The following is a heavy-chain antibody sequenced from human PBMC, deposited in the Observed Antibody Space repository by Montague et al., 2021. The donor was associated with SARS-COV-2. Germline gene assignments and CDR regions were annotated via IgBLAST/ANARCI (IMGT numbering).Heavy chain of an antibody. J-gene: IGHJ4*02. V-gene: IGHV4-4*02. Sequence: SETLSLTCAASGGSISSSNWWSWVRQPPGKGLEWIGEIYHSGSTNYNPSLKSRVTISVDKSKNQFSLKLSSVAAADTAVYYCARGGSSSFPFDYWGQGTLVTVSS. CDR3: ARGGSSSFPFDY. CDR2: IYHSGST. CDR1: GGSISSSNW. D-gene: IGHD6-13*01.